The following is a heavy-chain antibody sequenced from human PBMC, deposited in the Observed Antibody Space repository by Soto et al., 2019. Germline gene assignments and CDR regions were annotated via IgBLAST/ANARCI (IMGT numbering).Heavy chain of an antibody. Sequence: PSETLSLTCAVSGGSISSSNWWSWVRQPPGKGLEWIGEIYHSGSTNYNPSLKSRVTISVDKSKNQFSLKLSSVTAADTAVYYCARSTKITIFGVVEYFDYWGQGTLVTVS. CDR3: ARSTKITIFGVVEYFDY. V-gene: IGHV4-4*02. CDR2: IYHSGST. J-gene: IGHJ4*02. D-gene: IGHD3-3*01. CDR1: GGSISSSNW.